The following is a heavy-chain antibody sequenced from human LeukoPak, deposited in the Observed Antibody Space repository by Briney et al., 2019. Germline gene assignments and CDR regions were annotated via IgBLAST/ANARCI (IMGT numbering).Heavy chain of an antibody. J-gene: IGHJ5*02. CDR3: ARQEFWSGYSNWFDP. D-gene: IGHD3-3*01. CDR1: GGSISSSSYY. Sequence: SETLSLTCTVSGGSISSSSYYWGWIRQPPGKGLEWIGSIYYSGSTYYNPSLESRVTISVDTSKNQFSLKLSSVTAADTAVYYCARQEFWSGYSNWFDPWGQGTLVTVPS. V-gene: IGHV4-39*01. CDR2: IYYSGST.